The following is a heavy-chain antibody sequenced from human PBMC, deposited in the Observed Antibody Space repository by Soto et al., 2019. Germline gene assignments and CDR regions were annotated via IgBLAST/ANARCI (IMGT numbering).Heavy chain of an antibody. CDR3: ARLPRGQDYYGNGAYLTYYYGMDV. J-gene: IGHJ6*02. CDR2: IIPMFGTT. D-gene: IGHD3-10*01. CDR1: GGTFSSCA. V-gene: IGHV1-69*01. Sequence: QVQLVQSGAEVKKPGSSVKVSCKASGGTFSSCAINWVRQAPGQGLEWMGGIIPMFGTTNYAQKFQGRVTITADESTSTAYMELSSLRSEDTAVYYCARLPRGQDYYGNGAYLTYYYGMDVWGQGTTVTVSS.